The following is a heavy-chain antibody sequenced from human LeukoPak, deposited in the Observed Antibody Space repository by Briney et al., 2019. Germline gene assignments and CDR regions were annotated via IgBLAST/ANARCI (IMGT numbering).Heavy chain of an antibody. CDR2: LVPTRGSP. D-gene: IGHD2-2*01. CDR1: GYTFTAFY. J-gene: IGHJ4*02. CDR3: AGGAHQHYDY. Sequence: ASVKVSSKASGYTFTAFYIHWVRQAPGHGLEWMAKLVPTRGSPSYAQNFQGTVTVSSDTSTNTVHMELASLTSDDSAVYYCAGGAHQHYDYWGQGTLVSVSS. V-gene: IGHV1-46*01.